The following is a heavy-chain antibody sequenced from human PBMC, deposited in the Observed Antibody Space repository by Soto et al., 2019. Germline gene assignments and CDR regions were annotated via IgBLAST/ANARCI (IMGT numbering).Heavy chain of an antibody. J-gene: IGHJ4*02. CDR3: AIFGYGHERWYFFYY. V-gene: IGHV1-3*01. D-gene: IGHD5-18*01. Sequence: ASVKVSCKASGYTFTSYAMHWVRQAPGQRLEWMGWINAGNGNTKYSQKFQGRVTIPRDTSASTAYMELSSLRSEDTAVYYCAIFGYGHERWYFFYYCGQGSLVTVSS. CDR2: INAGNGNT. CDR1: GYTFTSYA.